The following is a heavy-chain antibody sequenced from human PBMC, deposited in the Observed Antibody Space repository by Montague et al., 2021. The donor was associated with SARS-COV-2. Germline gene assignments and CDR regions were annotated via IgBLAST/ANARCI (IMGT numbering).Heavy chain of an antibody. J-gene: IGHJ3*02. CDR1: GFSLSTSGMC. D-gene: IGHD3-22*01. CDR2: IDWDDDK. V-gene: IGHV2-70*11. CDR3: AHDRVTMIVVAKADAFDI. Sequence: PALVKPTQTLTLTCTFSGFSLSTSGMCVSWIRQPPGKALEWLARIDWDDDKYYSTSLKTRLTISKDISKNQVVLTMTNMDPVDTATYYCAHDRVTMIVVAKADAFDIWGQGTMVTVSS.